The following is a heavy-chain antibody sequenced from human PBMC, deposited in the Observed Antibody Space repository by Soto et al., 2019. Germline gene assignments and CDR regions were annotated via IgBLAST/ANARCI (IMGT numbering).Heavy chain of an antibody. V-gene: IGHV3-23*01. J-gene: IGHJ4*02. CDR1: GFTFSSYA. D-gene: IGHD6-13*01. CDR2: ISCSGCST. CDR3: AKDPIAAAGTTDY. Sequence: GGSLRLSCAASGFTFSSYAMSWVRHAPGKGLEWVSAISCSGCSTYYADSVKGRFTISRDNSKNTLYLQMNSLRAEDTAVYYCAKDPIAAAGTTDYWGQGTLVTVLL.